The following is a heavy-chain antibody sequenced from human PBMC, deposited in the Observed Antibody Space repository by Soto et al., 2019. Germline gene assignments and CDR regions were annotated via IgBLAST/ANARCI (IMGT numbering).Heavy chain of an antibody. Sequence: GESLKISCKGSGYSFTSYWIGWVRQMPGKGLEWMGIIYPGDSDTRYSPSFQGQVTISADKSISTAYLQWSSLKASDTAMYYCARLEVDYGDYVGGFPSVPDIWGQGTMVTVSS. CDR2: IYPGDSDT. CDR1: GYSFTSYW. J-gene: IGHJ3*02. D-gene: IGHD4-17*01. CDR3: ARLEVDYGDYVGGFPSVPDI. V-gene: IGHV5-51*01.